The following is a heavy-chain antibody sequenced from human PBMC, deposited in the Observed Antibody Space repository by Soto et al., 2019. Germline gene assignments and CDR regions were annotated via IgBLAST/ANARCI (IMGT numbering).Heavy chain of an antibody. D-gene: IGHD3-3*01. CDR2: INHSGST. Sequence: KTSETLSLTFAAYGGSFSGYYWSWIRQPPGKGLEWIGEINHSGSTNYNPSLKSRVTISVDTSKNQFSLKLSSVTAADTAVYYCARKSRGYYDFWSGYLHNWFDPWGQGTLVTVSS. CDR1: GGSFSGYY. J-gene: IGHJ5*02. CDR3: ARKSRGYYDFWSGYLHNWFDP. V-gene: IGHV4-34*01.